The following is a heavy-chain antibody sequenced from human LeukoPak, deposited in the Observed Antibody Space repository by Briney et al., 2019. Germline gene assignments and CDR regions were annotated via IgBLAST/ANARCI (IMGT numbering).Heavy chain of an antibody. CDR2: IYTSGST. Sequence: PSETLSLTCTVSGGSISSYYWSWLRQPAGKGLEWIGRIYTSGSTNYNPSLKSRVTVSVDTSKNQFSLKLRSVTAADTAVYYCAVCSVTGRAFDIWGQGTMVTVSS. V-gene: IGHV4-4*07. J-gene: IGHJ3*02. CDR3: AVCSVTGRAFDI. CDR1: GGSISSYY. D-gene: IGHD3-10*02.